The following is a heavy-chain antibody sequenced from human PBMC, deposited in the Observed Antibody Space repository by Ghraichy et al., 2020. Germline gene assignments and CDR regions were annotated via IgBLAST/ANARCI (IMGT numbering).Heavy chain of an antibody. CDR1: GFIFRSYW. Sequence: LSLTCAASGFIFRSYWMTWVRQARGKGLEWVANINQDGSEKNYVDSVKGRFTISRDNAENSLFLHVDRLRAEDTAVYYCVRGFTGYFGQGTLVTVSS. D-gene: IGHD2-8*02. CDR2: INQDGSEK. CDR3: VRGFTGY. J-gene: IGHJ4*02. V-gene: IGHV3-7*03.